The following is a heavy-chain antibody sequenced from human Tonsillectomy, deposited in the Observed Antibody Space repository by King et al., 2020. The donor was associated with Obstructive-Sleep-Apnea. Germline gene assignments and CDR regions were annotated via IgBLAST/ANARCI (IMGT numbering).Heavy chain of an antibody. CDR1: GYTFTSYD. J-gene: IGHJ4*02. D-gene: IGHD1-26*01. Sequence: QLLQSGAEVKKPGASVKVSCKASGYTFTSYDINWGRQASGQGLEGMGWMNPNSGNTGYGQKFQGRVTMTRNTTISKAYMGLSSLRSEDTAVYYCARGTLGVGPANSWGQGTLVTVSS. CDR2: MNPNSGNT. V-gene: IGHV1-8*02. CDR3: ARGTLGVGPANS.